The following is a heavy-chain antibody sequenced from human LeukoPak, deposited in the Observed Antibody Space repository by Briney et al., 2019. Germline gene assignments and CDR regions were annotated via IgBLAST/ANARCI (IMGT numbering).Heavy chain of an antibody. V-gene: IGHV3-64*01. D-gene: IGHD4-17*01. Sequence: PGGSLRLSCAASGFTFSSYAMHWVRQAPGKGLEYVSAISSNGGSTYYANSVKGRFTISRDNSKNTLYLQMGSLRAEDMAVYYCARADDYEGYFDYWGQGTLVTVSS. CDR1: GFTFSSYA. CDR2: ISSNGGST. CDR3: ARADDYEGYFDY. J-gene: IGHJ4*02.